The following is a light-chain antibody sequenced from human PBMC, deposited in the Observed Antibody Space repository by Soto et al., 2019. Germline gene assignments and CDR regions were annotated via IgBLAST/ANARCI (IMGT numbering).Light chain of an antibody. V-gene: IGKV3-15*01. CDR2: DAS. J-gene: IGKJ1*01. CDR3: QQYHYWWS. Sequence: EMVMTQSPATLSVSPGERATLSCRASQSVSRHLAWYQQKPGQPPRLLIYDASARATGIPARFSGSGSGTEFTLPISSLQSDDSAVYYCQQYHYWWSFGQGTKVELK. CDR1: QSVSRH.